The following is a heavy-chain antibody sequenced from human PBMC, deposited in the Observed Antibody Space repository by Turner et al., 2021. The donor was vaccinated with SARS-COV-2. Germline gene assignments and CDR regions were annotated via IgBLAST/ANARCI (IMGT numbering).Heavy chain of an antibody. D-gene: IGHD3-16*01. Sequence: QLQESGPGVVKPSETLSLTCTVSGGSISSYDHYWDWIRPPPGMWLEWIGSSYYSGTTHYNPSLRGRVTISIDTSKNQFSLKVTSVTATDTAGYYGARRGDYWGQGMLVTVSS. V-gene: IGHV4-39*01. CDR1: GGSISSYDHY. CDR3: ARRGDY. CDR2: SYYSGTT. J-gene: IGHJ4*02.